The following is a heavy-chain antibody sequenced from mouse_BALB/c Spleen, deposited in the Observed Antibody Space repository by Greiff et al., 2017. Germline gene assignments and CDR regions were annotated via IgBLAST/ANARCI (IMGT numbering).Heavy chain of an antibody. V-gene: IGHV1-4*01. J-gene: IGHJ4*01. D-gene: IGHD2-10*02. CDR2: INPSSGYT. CDR1: GYTFTSYT. CDR3: AVYGKGAMDY. Sequence: QVQLQQSGAELARPGASVKMSCKASGYTFTSYTMHWVKQRPGQGLEWIGYINPSSGYTSYNQKFKDKATLTADKSSSTAYMQLSSLTSEDSAVYYCAVYGKGAMDYWGQGTSVTVSS.